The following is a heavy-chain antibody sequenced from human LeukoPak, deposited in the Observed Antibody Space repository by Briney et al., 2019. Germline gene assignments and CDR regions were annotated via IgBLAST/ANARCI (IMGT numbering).Heavy chain of an antibody. D-gene: IGHD1-14*01. CDR1: GGSFSGYY. J-gene: IGHJ4*02. V-gene: IGHV4-34*01. CDR3: ARGSVTAFDY. CDR2: INHSGST. Sequence: SETLSLTCVVYGGSFSGYYWSWIRQPPGKGLEWIGEINHSGSTNYNPSLKSRVTISVDTSKNQFSLKLSSVTAADTAVYYCARGSVTAFDYWGQGTLVTVSS.